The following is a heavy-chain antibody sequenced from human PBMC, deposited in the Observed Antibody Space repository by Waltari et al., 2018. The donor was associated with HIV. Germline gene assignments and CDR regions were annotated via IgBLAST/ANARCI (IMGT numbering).Heavy chain of an antibody. CDR2: IYWDDDK. CDR3: AHTGTYGPYRYNWFDP. V-gene: IGHV2-5*02. CDR1: GFSLSTSGVG. Sequence: QITLKDSGPTLVKPTQTLTLTCTFSGFSLSTSGVGVGWIRQPPGKALEWLALIYWDDDKRYSPSLKSRLTITKDTSKNQVVLTMTNMNPVDTATYYCAHTGTYGPYRYNWFDPWGQGTLVTVSS. J-gene: IGHJ5*02. D-gene: IGHD3-16*01.